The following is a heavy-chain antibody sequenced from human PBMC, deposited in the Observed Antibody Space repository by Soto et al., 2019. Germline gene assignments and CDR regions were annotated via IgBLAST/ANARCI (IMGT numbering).Heavy chain of an antibody. CDR1: GGTFSSYA. CDR3: ARDGGWLQLAYFDY. Sequence: ASVKVSCKASGGTFSSYAISWVRQAPGRGLEWMGGIIPIFGTANYAQKFQGRVTMTTDTSTSTAYMELRSLRSDDTAVYYCARDGGWLQLAYFDYWGQGTLVTVSS. CDR2: IIPIFGTA. V-gene: IGHV1-69*05. D-gene: IGHD5-12*01. J-gene: IGHJ4*02.